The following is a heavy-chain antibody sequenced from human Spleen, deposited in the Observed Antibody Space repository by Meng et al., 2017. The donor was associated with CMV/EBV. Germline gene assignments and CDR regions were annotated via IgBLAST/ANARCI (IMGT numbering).Heavy chain of an antibody. CDR2: ISSTSTYI. J-gene: IGHJ6*02. CDR3: ARDIRGSDYYYGMDV. CDR1: EFTFSNYR. V-gene: IGHV3-21*01. Sequence: GESLKISCAAFEFTFSNYRMNWVRQAPGKGLEWISFISSTSTYIDYADSVKGRFTISRGNARNSLFLQMNSLRAEDTAVYYCARDIRGSDYYYGMDVWGQGTTVTVSS. D-gene: IGHD3-10*01.